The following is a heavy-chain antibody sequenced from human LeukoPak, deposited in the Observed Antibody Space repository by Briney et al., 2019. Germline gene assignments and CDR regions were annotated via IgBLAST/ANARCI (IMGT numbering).Heavy chain of an antibody. D-gene: IGHD3-10*01. CDR1: GDSISSGSYY. Sequence: SETLSLTCSVSGDSISSGSYYWSWIRQPAGKGLEWIGRIYTSGSTNYNPSLKSRVTISVDTSKNQFSLKLSSVTAADTAVYYCAREHGSGSFWPEGGYFDYWGQGTLVTVSS. CDR3: AREHGSGSFWPEGGYFDY. V-gene: IGHV4-61*02. J-gene: IGHJ4*02. CDR2: IYTSGST.